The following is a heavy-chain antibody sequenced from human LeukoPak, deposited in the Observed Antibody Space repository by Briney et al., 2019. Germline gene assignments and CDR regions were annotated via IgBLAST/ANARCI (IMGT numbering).Heavy chain of an antibody. CDR1: GGSISSGGYS. J-gene: IGHJ4*02. D-gene: IGHD6-6*01. Sequence: PSETLSLTCAVSGGSISSGGYSWSWIRQPPGKGLEWIGYIYHSGSTNYNPSLKSRVTISVDTSKNQFSLKLSSVTAADTAVYYCASVEYSSSSFDYWGQGTLVTVSS. V-gene: IGHV4-30-2*02. CDR3: ASVEYSSSSFDY. CDR2: IYHSGST.